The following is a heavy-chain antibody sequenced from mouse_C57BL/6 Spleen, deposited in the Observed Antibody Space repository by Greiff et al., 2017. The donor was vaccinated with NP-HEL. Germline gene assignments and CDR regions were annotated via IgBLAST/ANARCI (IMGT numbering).Heavy chain of an antibody. CDR1: GFTFSDFY. CDR3: ARDSISDAMDY. Sequence: EVKLMESGGGLVQSGRSLRLSCATSGFTFSDFYMEWVRQAPGKGLEWIAASRNKANDYTTEYSASVKGRFIVSRDTSQSILYLQMNALRAEDTAIYYCARDSISDAMDYWGQGTSVTVSS. CDR2: SRNKANDYTT. V-gene: IGHV7-1*01. J-gene: IGHJ4*01.